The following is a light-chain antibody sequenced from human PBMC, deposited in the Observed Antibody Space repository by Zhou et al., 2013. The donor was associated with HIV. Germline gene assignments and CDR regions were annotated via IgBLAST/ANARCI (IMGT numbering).Light chain of an antibody. Sequence: EIVLTQSPGTLSLSPGERATLSCRASQSVSSRFLAWFQQKPGQAPRLLISGASSRATGIPDRFSGIGSGTDFTLTISRLEPEDFAVYYCQQYGTLLTFGGGTKVEIK. J-gene: IGKJ4*01. CDR3: QQYGTLLT. CDR2: GAS. V-gene: IGKV3-20*01. CDR1: QSVSSRF.